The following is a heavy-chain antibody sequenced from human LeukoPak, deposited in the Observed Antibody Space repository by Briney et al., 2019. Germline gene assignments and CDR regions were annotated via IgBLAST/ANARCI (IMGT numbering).Heavy chain of an antibody. CDR2: INHSGST. J-gene: IGHJ4*02. D-gene: IGHD3-3*01. Sequence: SETLSLTCTVSGGSISSGGYYWSWIRQPPGKGLEWIGEINHSGSTNYNPSLKSRVTISVDTSKNQFSLKLSSVTAADTAVYYCARGNDPGRYDFWSGGGYYFDYWGQGTLVTVSS. V-gene: IGHV4-39*07. CDR1: GGSISSGGYY. CDR3: ARGNDPGRYDFWSGGGYYFDY.